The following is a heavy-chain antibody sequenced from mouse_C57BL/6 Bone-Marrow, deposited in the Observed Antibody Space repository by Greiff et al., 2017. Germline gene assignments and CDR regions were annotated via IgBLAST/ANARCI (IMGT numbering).Heavy chain of an antibody. D-gene: IGHD2-3*01. V-gene: IGHV1-62-2*01. CDR2: CYPGRGSI. CDR3: ARDKDRMMHRWYWDV. Sequence: QVQLQQSGAELVKPGASVKLSCKASGYTFTEYTIHWVKQRSGQGLEWIGWCYPGRGSIKYNEKFKDKATLTADKSSSTVYMELSRLTSEDSAVYFCARDKDRMMHRWYWDVWGTGTAVTVTS. J-gene: IGHJ1*03. CDR1: GYTFTEYT.